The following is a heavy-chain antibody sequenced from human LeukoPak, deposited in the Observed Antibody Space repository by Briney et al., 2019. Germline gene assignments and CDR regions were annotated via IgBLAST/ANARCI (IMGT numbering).Heavy chain of an antibody. CDR1: GDSINIHHHF. CDR2: VNYIGST. V-gene: IGHV4-31*03. D-gene: IGHD4-23*01. CDR3: AREGCNFDFDC. J-gene: IGHJ4*02. Sequence: SETLSLTCTVSGDSINIHHHFWGWIRQHPGKGLEWLGYVNYIGSTFYNPSLKSRVIISLDTSKNQISPNLTTVTAADTAVYYCAREGCNFDFDCWGQGSLVTVSS.